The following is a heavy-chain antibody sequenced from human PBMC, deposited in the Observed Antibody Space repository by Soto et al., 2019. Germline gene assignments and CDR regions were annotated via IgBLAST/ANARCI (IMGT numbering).Heavy chain of an antibody. V-gene: IGHV4-59*02. CDR2: IFYGGNP. Sequence: GNTGGSLRLSCAASGFTVSNAWMNWVRQAPGKGLERIGYIFYGGNPYYNPSLRSRATISLDTSRNQLSLRLTSVTAADAAVYFCARDSPPPPYFNYYGFDVWGHGTTVTVSS. CDR1: GFTVSNAW. J-gene: IGHJ6*02. CDR3: ARDSPPPPYFNYYGFDV.